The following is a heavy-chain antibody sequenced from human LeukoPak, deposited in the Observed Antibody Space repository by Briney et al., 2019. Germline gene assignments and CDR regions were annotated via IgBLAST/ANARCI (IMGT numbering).Heavy chain of an antibody. CDR2: IYYSGNT. CDR1: GGSISSYY. D-gene: IGHD2-15*01. CDR3: AKERPTRRYCSGGSCYSRYFDY. Sequence: SETLSLTCTVSGGSISSYYWSWIRQPPGKGLEWIGYIYYSGNTNYNPSLKSRVTISVDTSKNQFSLKLSSVTAADTAVYYCAKERPTRRYCSGGSCYSRYFDYWGQGTLVTVSS. V-gene: IGHV4-59*01. J-gene: IGHJ4*02.